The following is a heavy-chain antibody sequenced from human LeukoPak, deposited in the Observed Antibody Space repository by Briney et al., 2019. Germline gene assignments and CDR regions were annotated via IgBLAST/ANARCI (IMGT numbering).Heavy chain of an antibody. CDR2: SSGSGDRT. Sequence: PGGSLRLSCAASGFTFSLYAMYWVRQAPGKGLEWISVSSGSGDRTYYADSVKGRFTISRDNSKNTLYLQMNGLRAEDTAIYCCAKDYRGGDNHWGQGTLVTVSS. V-gene: IGHV3-23*01. CDR1: GFTFSLYA. J-gene: IGHJ4*02. D-gene: IGHD2-21*02. CDR3: AKDYRGGDNH.